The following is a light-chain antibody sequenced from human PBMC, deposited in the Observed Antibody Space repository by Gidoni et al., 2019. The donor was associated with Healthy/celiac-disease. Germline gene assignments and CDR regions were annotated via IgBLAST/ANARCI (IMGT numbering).Light chain of an antibody. CDR1: NLGDTY. CDR3: QAWDSSTVV. V-gene: IGLV3-1*01. J-gene: IGLJ2*01. Sequence: SYSLTPPPPVAVPPGQTASITSSGDNLGDTYACWYQQKPGQSLVLVIYQDSKRPSGIHERFSGSNSGNTATLTISGTQAMDEADYYCQAWDSSTVVFGGGTKLTVL. CDR2: QDS.